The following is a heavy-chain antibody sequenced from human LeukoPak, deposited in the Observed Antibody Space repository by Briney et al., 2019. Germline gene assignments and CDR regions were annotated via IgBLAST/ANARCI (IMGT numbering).Heavy chain of an antibody. J-gene: IGHJ4*02. D-gene: IGHD2-2*02. CDR1: GFTFSSYA. CDR2: ISYDGSNK. Sequence: GGSLRLSCAASGFTFSSYAMHWVRQAPGKGLEGVAVISYDGSNKYYADSVKGRFTISRDNSKNTLYLQMNSLRAEDTAVYYCARDAIGGEYCSSTSCYTNFDYWGQGTLVTVSS. V-gene: IGHV3-30-3*01. CDR3: ARDAIGGEYCSSTSCYTNFDY.